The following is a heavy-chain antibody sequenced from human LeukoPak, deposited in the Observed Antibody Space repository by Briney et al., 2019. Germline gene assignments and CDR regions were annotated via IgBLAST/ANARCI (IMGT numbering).Heavy chain of an antibody. V-gene: IGHV4-59*01. D-gene: IGHD2-15*01. Sequence: KPSETLSPTCTVSGGSISSYYWSWIRQPPGKGLEWIGYIYYSGSTNYNPSLKSRVTISVDTSKNQFSLKLSSVTAADTAVYYCARRAAARFDPWGQGTLVTVSS. J-gene: IGHJ5*02. CDR1: GGSISSYY. CDR2: IYYSGST. CDR3: ARRAAARFDP.